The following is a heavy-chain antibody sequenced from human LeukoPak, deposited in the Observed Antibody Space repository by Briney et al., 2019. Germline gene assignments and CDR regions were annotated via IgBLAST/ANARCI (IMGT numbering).Heavy chain of an antibody. CDR3: ATFRAHNYDFWSGYLDY. Sequence: SVKVSCKASGGTFSSYAISWVRQAPGQGLEWMGGIIPIFGTANYAQKFQGRVTITADESTSAAYMELSSLRSEDTAVYYCATFRAHNYDFWSGYLDYWGQGTLVTVSS. CDR1: GGTFSSYA. D-gene: IGHD3-3*01. CDR2: IIPIFGTA. V-gene: IGHV1-69*13. J-gene: IGHJ4*02.